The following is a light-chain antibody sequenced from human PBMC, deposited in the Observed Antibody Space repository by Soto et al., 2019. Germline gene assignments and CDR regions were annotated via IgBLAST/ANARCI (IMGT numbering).Light chain of an antibody. J-gene: IGKJ2*01. CDR2: GAS. CDR1: QSVGIN. CDR3: HQYSNWPPLYT. Sequence: EIVMTQSPATLSVSPGERATLSCRASQSVGINVAWYQQKPGQGPRLLIHGASTRATGIPARFSGSGSGTEFTLTISSLQSEDFAVYFCHQYSNWPPLYTFGQGTKLENK. V-gene: IGKV3-15*01.